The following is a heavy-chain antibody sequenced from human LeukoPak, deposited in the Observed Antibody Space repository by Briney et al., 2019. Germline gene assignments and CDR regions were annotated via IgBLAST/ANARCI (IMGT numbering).Heavy chain of an antibody. CDR3: AREVGWRWLHPGWFDP. V-gene: IGHV4-34*01. CDR2: INHSGST. CDR1: GGSFSGYC. D-gene: IGHD5-12*01. Sequence: SETLSLTCAVYGGSFSGYCWSWIRQPPGKGLEWIGEINHSGSTNYNPSLKSRVTISVDTSKNQFSLKLSSVTAADTAVYYCAREVGWRWLHPGWFDPWGQGTLVTVSS. J-gene: IGHJ5*02.